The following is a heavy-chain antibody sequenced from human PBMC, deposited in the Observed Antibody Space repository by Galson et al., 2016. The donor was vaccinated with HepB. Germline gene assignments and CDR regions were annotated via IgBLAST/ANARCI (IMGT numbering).Heavy chain of an antibody. J-gene: IGHJ3*02. CDR3: VRYNWGMGDGTYDI. CDR2: INSNNGVT. V-gene: IGHV1-2*02. Sequence: QSGAEVKKPGESLRISCKASGYSFTGYYLHWVRQAPGQGLEWMGWINSNNGVTKYAPKFQGRVTMTRDTSSTTVYMELSSLSSDDTAVYFCVRYNWGMGDGTYDIWGQGTMVAVSS. D-gene: IGHD3-16*01. CDR1: GYSFTGYY.